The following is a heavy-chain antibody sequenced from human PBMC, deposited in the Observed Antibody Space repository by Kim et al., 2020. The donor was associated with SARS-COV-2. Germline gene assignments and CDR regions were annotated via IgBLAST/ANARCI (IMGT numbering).Heavy chain of an antibody. CDR3: TTGGVDI. D-gene: IGHD3-10*01. J-gene: IGHJ5*02. Sequence: DGNEKFDVASVRGRFTISRDKAKDSLYLQMNSLRAEDTAVYYCTTGGVDIWGQGTLVTVSS. CDR2: DGNEK. V-gene: IGHV3-7*01.